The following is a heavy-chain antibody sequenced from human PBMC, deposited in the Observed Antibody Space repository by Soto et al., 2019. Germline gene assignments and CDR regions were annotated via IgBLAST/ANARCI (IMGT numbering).Heavy chain of an antibody. CDR1: GGSFSGYY. D-gene: IGHD1-1*01. CDR2: INHSGST. CDR3: ARRYGYSFDY. V-gene: IGHV4-34*01. Sequence: SETLSLTCAVYGGSFSGYYWSWIRQPPGKGLEWIGEINHSGSTNYNPSLKSRVTILVDTSKNQFSLKLSSVTAADTAVYYCARRYGYSFDYWGQGTLVTVSS. J-gene: IGHJ4*02.